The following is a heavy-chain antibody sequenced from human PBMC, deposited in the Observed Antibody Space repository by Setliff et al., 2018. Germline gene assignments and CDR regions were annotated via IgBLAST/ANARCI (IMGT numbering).Heavy chain of an antibody. V-gene: IGHV4-61*09. Sequence: KTSETLSLTCTVSGGSISSGSYYWSWIRQPAGKGLEWIGHIHTSGSTNYNPSLKSRVTISVDTSKNQFSLKLSSVTAADTAVYYCARDQDFWSGYYRASHYMDVWGKGTTVTVSS. CDR1: GGSISSGSYY. D-gene: IGHD3-3*01. CDR2: IHTSGST. J-gene: IGHJ6*03. CDR3: ARDQDFWSGYYRASHYMDV.